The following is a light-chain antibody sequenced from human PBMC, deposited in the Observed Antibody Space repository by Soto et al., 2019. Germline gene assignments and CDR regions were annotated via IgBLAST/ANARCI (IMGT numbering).Light chain of an antibody. CDR2: KAS. J-gene: IGKJ2*01. CDR1: QSISSW. V-gene: IGKV1-5*03. Sequence: DIQMTQSPSTLSASVGDRVTITCRASQSISSWLTWYQQKPGKAPNLLIYKASTLESGVPSRFSGSGSGTEFTLTISSLQPDDFATYYCQHYNSHPYTFGQGTKLEIK. CDR3: QHYNSHPYT.